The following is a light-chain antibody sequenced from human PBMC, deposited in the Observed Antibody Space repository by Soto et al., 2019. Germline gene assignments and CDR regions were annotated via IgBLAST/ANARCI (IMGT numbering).Light chain of an antibody. CDR1: SSDVGGYNY. J-gene: IGLJ1*01. Sequence: QSVLTQPPSASGSPGQSVTISCTGTSSDVGGYNYVSWYQHHPGKAPKLIIYDVNKRPSGVPDRFSGSKSGKTASLTVSGLQAEYEAEYYCSSYGGDNNLGVFGTGTKVTV. CDR3: SSYGGDNNLGV. CDR2: DVN. V-gene: IGLV2-8*01.